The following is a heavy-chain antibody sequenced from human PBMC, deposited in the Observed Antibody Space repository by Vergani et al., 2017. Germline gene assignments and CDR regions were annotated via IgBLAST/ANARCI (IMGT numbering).Heavy chain of an antibody. CDR2: IYTSGST. Sequence: QVQLQESGPGLVRPSETLSLTCSVSGTSVSSGTHYWNWIRQPADKTLEWIGRIYTSGSTDYNPTLRSRITLSLVRSTNQASLKVSSVTAADTAVYFCARDTAVADDVFDLWGQGTLVSVSA. D-gene: IGHD6-19*01. CDR3: ARDTAVADDVFDL. V-gene: IGHV4-61*02. CDR1: GTSVSSGTHY. J-gene: IGHJ3*01.